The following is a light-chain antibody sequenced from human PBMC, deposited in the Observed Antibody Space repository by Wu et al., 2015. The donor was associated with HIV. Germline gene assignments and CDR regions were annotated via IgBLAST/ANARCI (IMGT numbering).Light chain of an antibody. J-gene: IGKJ2*01. CDR2: KAS. CDR1: QSISSW. Sequence: DIQMTQSPSTLSAFVGDRVTITCRASQSISSWLAWYQQKPGKAPKLLIYKASTLESGVPSRFSGSGSGTEFTLTISSLQPDDFATYYCQHHDSYPYTFGQGTKVEIK. CDR3: QHHDSYPYT. V-gene: IGKV1-5*03.